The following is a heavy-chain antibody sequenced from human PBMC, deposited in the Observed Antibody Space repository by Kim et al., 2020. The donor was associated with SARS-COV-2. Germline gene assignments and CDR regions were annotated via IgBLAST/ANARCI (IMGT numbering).Heavy chain of an antibody. CDR1: GGSISSYY. V-gene: IGHV4-4*07. CDR2: IYTSGST. D-gene: IGHD6-13*01. Sequence: SETLSLTCTVSGGSISSYYWSWIRQPAGKGLEWIGRIYTSGSTNYNPSLKSRVTMSVDTSKNQFSLKLSSVTAADTAVYYCAREDSIAAAGRPPKYYFDYWGQGTLVTVSS. J-gene: IGHJ4*02. CDR3: AREDSIAAAGRPPKYYFDY.